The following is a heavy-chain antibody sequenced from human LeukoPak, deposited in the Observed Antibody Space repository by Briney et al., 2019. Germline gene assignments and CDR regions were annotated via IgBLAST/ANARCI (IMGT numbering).Heavy chain of an antibody. D-gene: IGHD2-21*02. CDR2: IYYSGST. J-gene: IGHJ3*02. Sequence: SETLSLTCTVSGGSISSYYLSWIRQPPGKGLEWIGYIYYSGSTNYNPSLKSRVTISVDTSKNQFSLKLSSVTAADTAVYYCARLGVVTAYDAFDIWGQGTMVTVSS. CDR3: ARLGVVTAYDAFDI. CDR1: GGSISSYY. V-gene: IGHV4-59*08.